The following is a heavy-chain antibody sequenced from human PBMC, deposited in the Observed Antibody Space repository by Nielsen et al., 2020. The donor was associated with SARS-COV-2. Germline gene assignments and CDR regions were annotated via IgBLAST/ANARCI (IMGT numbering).Heavy chain of an antibody. J-gene: IGHJ5*02. Sequence: SETLSLTCTVSGGSISSSSYYWGWIRQPPGKGLEWIGSIYYSGSTYYNPSLKSRVTISVDTSKNQFSLKLSSVTAADTAVYYCARLGYSGYDWDWFDPWGQGTLVTVSP. CDR1: GGSISSSSYY. V-gene: IGHV4-39*01. CDR3: ARLGYSGYDWDWFDP. D-gene: IGHD5-12*01. CDR2: IYYSGST.